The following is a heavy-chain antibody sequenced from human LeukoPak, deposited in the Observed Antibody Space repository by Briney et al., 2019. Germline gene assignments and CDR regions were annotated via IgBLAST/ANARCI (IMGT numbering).Heavy chain of an antibody. CDR2: INHSGST. J-gene: IGHJ4*02. D-gene: IGHD6-19*01. CDR3: ARGVAVAGTPLFDY. V-gene: IGHV4-34*01. CDR1: GGSFSGYY. Sequence: SETLSLTCAVYGGSFSGYYWSWIRQPPGKGLEWIGEINHSGSTNYNPSLKSRVTISVDTSKNQFSLKLSSVTAADTAVYYCARGVAVAGTPLFDYWGQGTLVTVSS.